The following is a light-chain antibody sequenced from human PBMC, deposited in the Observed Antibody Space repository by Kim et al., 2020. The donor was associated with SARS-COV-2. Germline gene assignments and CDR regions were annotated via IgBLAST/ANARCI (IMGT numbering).Light chain of an antibody. J-gene: IGKJ1*01. CDR1: QDIANT. CDR2: AAY. V-gene: IGKV1-27*01. CDR3: QKYNSAPWT. Sequence: GSVGARITITCRASQDIANTLAWYQQKPGKVPQVLIYAAYTLQSGVPSRFSGSGSGTEFTLTIGSLQTEDVATYYCQKYNSAPWTFGPGTKVDIK.